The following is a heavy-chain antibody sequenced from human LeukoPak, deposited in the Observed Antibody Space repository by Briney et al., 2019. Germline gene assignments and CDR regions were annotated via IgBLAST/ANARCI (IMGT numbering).Heavy chain of an antibody. V-gene: IGHV4-39*07. Sequence: SETLSLTCTVSGGSISSSSYYWGWIRQPPGKGLEWIGEINHSGSTNYNPSLKSRVTISVDTSKNQFSLKLSFVTAADTAVYYCARRPLYDSSGYYFDYWGQGTLVTVSS. CDR1: GGSISSSSYY. CDR2: INHSGST. CDR3: ARRPLYDSSGYYFDY. D-gene: IGHD3-22*01. J-gene: IGHJ4*02.